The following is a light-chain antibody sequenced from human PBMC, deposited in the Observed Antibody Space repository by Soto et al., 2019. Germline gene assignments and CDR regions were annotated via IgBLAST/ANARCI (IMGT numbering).Light chain of an antibody. CDR3: MQALQTPWT. Sequence: EIVLTQSPLSLPVTPGEPASISCRSSQSLLHSDGYNYLDWYLQKPGQSPQLLICLGSNRASGVPDRFSGSGSGTDFTLTIGRVEAEDFGVYYCMQALQTPWTFGQGTKVDIK. V-gene: IGKV2-28*01. CDR2: LGS. J-gene: IGKJ1*01. CDR1: QSLLHSDGYNY.